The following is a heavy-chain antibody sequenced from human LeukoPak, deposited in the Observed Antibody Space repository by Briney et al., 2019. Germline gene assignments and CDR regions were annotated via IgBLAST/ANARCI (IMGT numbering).Heavy chain of an antibody. CDR2: IYYSGST. CDR3: ARSPGIAVAGTAKMYYFDY. D-gene: IGHD6-19*01. V-gene: IGHV4-31*03. Sequence: SQTLSLTCTVSGGSISSGGYYWSWIRQHPGKGLEWIGYIYYSGSTYYNPSLKSRVTISVDTSKNQSSLKLSSVTAADTAVYYCARSPGIAVAGTAKMYYFDYWGQGTLVTVSS. CDR1: GGSISSGGYY. J-gene: IGHJ4*02.